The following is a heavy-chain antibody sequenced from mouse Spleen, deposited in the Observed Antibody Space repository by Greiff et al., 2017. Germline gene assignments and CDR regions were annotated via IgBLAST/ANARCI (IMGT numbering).Heavy chain of an antibody. Sequence: VQLQQPGTELVMPGASVKLSCKASGYTFTSYWIHWVKQRPGQGLEWIGEIDPSDSYTNYNQKFKGKATLTVDKSSSTVYMQFSSLTSEDSAFYYCARRRLDYYDTPYYFGFWGQGTTLPVSS. D-gene: IGHD1-1*01. V-gene: IGHV1-69*01. CDR2: IDPSDSYT. CDR3: ARRRLDYYDTPYYFGF. CDR1: GYTFTSYW. J-gene: IGHJ2*01.